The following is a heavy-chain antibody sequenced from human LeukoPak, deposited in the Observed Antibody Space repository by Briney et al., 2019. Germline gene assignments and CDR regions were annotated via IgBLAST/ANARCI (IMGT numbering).Heavy chain of an antibody. D-gene: IGHD2-15*01. V-gene: IGHV3-21*04. Sequence: GGSLRLSCAASGFTFSSYSMNWVRQAPGKGLEWVSSISSSSSYIYYADSVKGRFTISRDNAKNTLYLQMNSLRAEDTAVYYCAKDSLNYPYYYYMDVWGKGTTVTVSS. CDR1: GFTFSSYS. J-gene: IGHJ6*03. CDR3: AKDSLNYPYYYYMDV. CDR2: ISSSSSYI.